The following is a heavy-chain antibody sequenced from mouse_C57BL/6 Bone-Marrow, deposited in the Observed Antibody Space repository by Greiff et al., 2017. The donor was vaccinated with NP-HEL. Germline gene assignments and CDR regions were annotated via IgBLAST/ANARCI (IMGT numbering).Heavy chain of an antibody. CDR1: GYTFTSYT. CDR2: INPSSGYT. CDR3: ASGGYGSSYGD. J-gene: IGHJ2*01. D-gene: IGHD1-1*01. V-gene: IGHV1-4*01. Sequence: VQLQQSGAELARPGASVKMSCKASGYTFTSYTMHWVKQRPGQGLEWIGYINPSSGYTKYNQKFKDKATLTADKSSSTAYMQLSSLTSEDAAVYYGASGGYGSSYGDWGKGTTLTVSS.